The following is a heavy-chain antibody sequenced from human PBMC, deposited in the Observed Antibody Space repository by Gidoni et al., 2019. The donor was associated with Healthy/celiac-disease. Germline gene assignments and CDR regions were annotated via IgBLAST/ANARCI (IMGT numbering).Heavy chain of an antibody. CDR2: ISGSGGST. CDR1: GFPFSSYA. Sequence: EVQLLESGGGLVQPGGSLRLSCAASGFPFSSYAMSWVRQAPGKGLEGVSAISGSGGSTYYADSVKGRFTISRDNSKNTLYLQMNSLRAEDTAVYYCANEDFWSGYSPDAFDIWGQGTMVTVSS. CDR3: ANEDFWSGYSPDAFDI. D-gene: IGHD3-3*01. J-gene: IGHJ3*02. V-gene: IGHV3-23*01.